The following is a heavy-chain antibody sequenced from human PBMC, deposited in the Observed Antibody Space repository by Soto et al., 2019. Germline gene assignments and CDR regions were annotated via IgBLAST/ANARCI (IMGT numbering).Heavy chain of an antibody. J-gene: IGHJ4*02. CDR1: GGSISGGGFS. CDR2: ILHTGGT. V-gene: IGHV4-30-2*01. CDR3: ARLQFGEGFDY. Sequence: SETLSLTCAVSGGSISGGGFSWSWIRQPPGKGLEWIGYILHTGGTQYNPSLKSRVSTSVDKSKNQFSLHLTSVTAADTAVYYCARLQFGEGFDYWGQGALVTVSS. D-gene: IGHD3-10*01.